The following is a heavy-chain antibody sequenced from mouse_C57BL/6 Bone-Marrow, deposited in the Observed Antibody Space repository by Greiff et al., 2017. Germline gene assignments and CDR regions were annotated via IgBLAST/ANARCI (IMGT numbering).Heavy chain of an antibody. CDR2: LSNLAYSI. J-gene: IGHJ4*01. D-gene: IGHD2-14*01. CDR3: ARRPYVGYYAMDY. CDR1: GFTFSDYG. V-gene: IGHV5-15*01. Sequence: EVKLVESGGGLVQPGGSLKLSCAASGFTFSDYGMAWVRQAPRKGPEWVAFLSNLAYSIYYADTVTGRFTISRENAKNTLYLEMSSLRSEDTAMYYCARRPYVGYYAMDYWGQGTSVTVSS.